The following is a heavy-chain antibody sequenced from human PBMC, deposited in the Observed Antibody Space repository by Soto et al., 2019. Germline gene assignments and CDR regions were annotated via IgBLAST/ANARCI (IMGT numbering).Heavy chain of an antibody. CDR1: GFTFSDYY. Sequence: SLRLSCAASGFTFSDYYLSRIRQAPGKGLEWVSYISSSSSYTSYADSVKGRFTISRDNAKSSVYLQMNSLRAEDTAVYYCSRVGPYDSQSYMFRYDRFDPWGQGTQVTVSS. CDR2: ISSSSSYT. V-gene: IGHV3-11*05. J-gene: IGHJ5*02. CDR3: SRVGPYDSQSYMFRYDRFDP. D-gene: IGHD3-10*01.